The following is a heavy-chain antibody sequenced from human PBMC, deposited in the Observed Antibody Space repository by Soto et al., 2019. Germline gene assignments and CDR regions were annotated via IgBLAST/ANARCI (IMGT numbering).Heavy chain of an antibody. Sequence: SETLSLTCTVSGGSISSYYWSWIRQPPGKGLEWIGYIYYSGSTNYNPSLKSRVTISVDTSKNQFSLKLSSVTAADTAVYYCARDFADAFDIWGQGTMVTVSS. CDR3: ARDFADAFDI. CDR1: GGSISSYY. V-gene: IGHV4-59*01. CDR2: IYYSGST. J-gene: IGHJ3*02. D-gene: IGHD3-3*01.